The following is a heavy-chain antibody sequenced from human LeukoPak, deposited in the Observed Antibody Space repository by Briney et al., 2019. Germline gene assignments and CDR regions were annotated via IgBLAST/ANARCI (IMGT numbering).Heavy chain of an antibody. J-gene: IGHJ4*02. Sequence: PGGSLRLSCAASGFTFSSYAMSWVRQAPGKGLEWVSAISGSGGSTYYADSVKGRFTISRDNANNLLYLQMNSLRGEDTAVYYCTRDRSRAEDDWGQGTLVTVSS. D-gene: IGHD1-14*01. CDR1: GFTFSSYA. CDR3: TRDRSRAEDD. CDR2: ISGSGGST. V-gene: IGHV3-23*01.